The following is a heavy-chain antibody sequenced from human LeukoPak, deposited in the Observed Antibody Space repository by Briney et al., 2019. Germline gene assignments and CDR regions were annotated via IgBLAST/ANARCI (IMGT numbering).Heavy chain of an antibody. V-gene: IGHV4-4*07. CDR1: GGSMSSYY. D-gene: IGHD1-26*01. CDR2: IHTSGTT. J-gene: IGHJ4*02. CDR3: SRESGAFCPFGY. Sequence: SETLSLTCTVSGGSMSSYYWSFIRQSAGTGLEWLGRIHTSGTTWYNPSLKSRVTMSLDGSRNQLSLTLTSVTAADTSIYYCSRESGAFCPFGYWGQGTLVIVPP.